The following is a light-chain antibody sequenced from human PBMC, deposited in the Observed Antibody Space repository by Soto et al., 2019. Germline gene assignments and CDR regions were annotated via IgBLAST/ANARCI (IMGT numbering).Light chain of an antibody. CDR3: QQSDSMPWT. CDR1: QSFRGL. V-gene: IGKV3-11*01. CDR2: DAY. J-gene: IGKJ1*01. Sequence: EVLLTQSPVTLSLSPGERATLACRASQSFRGLLAWYQQKPGQAPRLLIYDAYNRATGIPPRFSGSGSGTDFTLTISSLQPEDSATYYCQQSDSMPWTFGQGTKVDIK.